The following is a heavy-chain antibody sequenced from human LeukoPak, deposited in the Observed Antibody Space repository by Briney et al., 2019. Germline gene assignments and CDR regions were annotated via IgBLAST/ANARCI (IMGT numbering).Heavy chain of an antibody. CDR1: GFTFGTYG. Sequence: QPARSLRPSCVASGFTFGTYGMSWVRQAPGKWLEWVAVAGHSVEPTHHADSVRGRFFVSRDNSKNTVHLQMNSLRVEDTALYYCTKDSFTVVRGVGSGDGFAVWGQGTMVTVSS. V-gene: IGHV3-23*01. D-gene: IGHD3-10*01. CDR3: TKDSFTVVRGVGSGDGFAV. J-gene: IGHJ3*01. CDR2: AGHSVEPT.